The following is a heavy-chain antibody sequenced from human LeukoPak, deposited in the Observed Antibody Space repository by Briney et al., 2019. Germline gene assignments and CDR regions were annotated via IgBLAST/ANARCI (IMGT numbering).Heavy chain of an antibody. Sequence: SVKVPCKAPGGTFSSYAISWVRQAPGQGLEWMGGIIPIFGTANYAQKFQGRVTITADESTSTAYMELSSLRSEDTAVYYCARGTEGLDAFDIWGQGTMVAVSS. J-gene: IGHJ3*02. CDR3: ARGTEGLDAFDI. CDR1: GGTFSSYA. V-gene: IGHV1-69*13. CDR2: IIPIFGTA. D-gene: IGHD2-2*01.